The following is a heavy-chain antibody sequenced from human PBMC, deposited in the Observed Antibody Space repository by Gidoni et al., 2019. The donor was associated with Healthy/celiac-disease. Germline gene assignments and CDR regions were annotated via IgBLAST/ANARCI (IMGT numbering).Heavy chain of an antibody. CDR1: GFPFSSYA. J-gene: IGHJ4*02. CDR2: ISGSGGST. CDR3: AKVHYYDSSGHYYFDY. V-gene: IGHV3-23*01. Sequence: EVQLLASGGGLVQPGGSLILSCAASGFPFSSYARSWVRQAPGKGLEWVSAISGSGGSTYYADSVKGRFTISRDNSKNTLYLQMNSLRDEDTAVYYCAKVHYYDSSGHYYFDYWGQGTLVTVSS. D-gene: IGHD3-22*01.